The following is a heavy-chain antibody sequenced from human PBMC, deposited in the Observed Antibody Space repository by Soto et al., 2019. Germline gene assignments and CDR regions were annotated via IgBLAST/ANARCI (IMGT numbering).Heavy chain of an antibody. CDR3: ARFPDFWSGYNYYYYGMDV. Sequence: GASVKVSCKASGYTFTSYDINWVRQATGQGHEWMGWMNPNSGNTGYAQKFQGRVTMTRNTSISTAYMELSSLRSEDTAVYYCARFPDFWSGYNYYYYGMDVWGRGTTVTVSS. CDR2: MNPNSGNT. D-gene: IGHD3-3*01. V-gene: IGHV1-8*01. CDR1: GYTFTSYD. J-gene: IGHJ6*02.